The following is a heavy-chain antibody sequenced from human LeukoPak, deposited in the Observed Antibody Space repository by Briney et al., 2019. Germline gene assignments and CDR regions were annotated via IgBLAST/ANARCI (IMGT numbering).Heavy chain of an antibody. CDR1: GYGFNNYW. Sequence: GGALKISYKGSGYGFNNYWIGWVRPRPGKGVEWMGIIYPEISETRYSPSFKGQVTISADKSISTAYLQWSSLKTSDTAIYYCATYHSGTSGDWFDPWGQGTLVTVSS. V-gene: IGHV5-51*01. CDR3: ATYHSGTSGDWFDP. D-gene: IGHD1-26*01. J-gene: IGHJ5*02. CDR2: IYPEISET.